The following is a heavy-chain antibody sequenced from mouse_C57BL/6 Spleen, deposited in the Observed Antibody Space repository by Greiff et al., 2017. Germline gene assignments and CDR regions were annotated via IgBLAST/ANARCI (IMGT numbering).Heavy chain of an antibody. Sequence: QVQLQQPGAELLKPGASVKLSCKASGYTFPRSWMHWVKQRPGRGLEWIGRIDPNRVGTKYNEKFKSKATLTVDKPSSTAYMQLSSLTSADSAVYYCAWNWDPYWYFDVWGTGTTVTVSS. D-gene: IGHD4-1*01. CDR3: AWNWDPYWYFDV. CDR1: GYTFPRSW. CDR2: IDPNRVGT. J-gene: IGHJ1*03. V-gene: IGHV1-72*01.